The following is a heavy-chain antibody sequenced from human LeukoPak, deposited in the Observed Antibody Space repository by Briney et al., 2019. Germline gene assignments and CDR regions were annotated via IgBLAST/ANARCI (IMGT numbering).Heavy chain of an antibody. D-gene: IGHD2-15*01. CDR1: GGSINSNY. CDR2: IYYSGST. Sequence: SETLSLTCIVSGGSINSNYWNWIRQPPGKGLEWIGHIYYSGSTNYSPSLNSRVTISLDTSKNQFSLEMRSVTAADTAVYYCARDIVGTYGMDVWAKGPRSPSP. V-gene: IGHV4-59*01. J-gene: IGHJ6*02. CDR3: ARDIVGTYGMDV.